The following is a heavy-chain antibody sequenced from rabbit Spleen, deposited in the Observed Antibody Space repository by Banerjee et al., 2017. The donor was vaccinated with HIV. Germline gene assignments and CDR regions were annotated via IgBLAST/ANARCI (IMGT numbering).Heavy chain of an antibody. Sequence: QEQVKETGGGLVQPGGSLTLSCKASGFDFRRYYLTWVRQAPGKGLEWIACTYAGTSGSTYSAIWAKGRFTISKTSSTTVTLQMTSLTAADTATYFCARGGYGGHIYSMGLWGQGTLVTVS. J-gene: IGHJ3*01. CDR3: ARGGYGGHIYSMGL. V-gene: IGHV1S45*01. CDR1: GFDFRRYYL. CDR2: TYAGTSGST. D-gene: IGHD4-2*01.